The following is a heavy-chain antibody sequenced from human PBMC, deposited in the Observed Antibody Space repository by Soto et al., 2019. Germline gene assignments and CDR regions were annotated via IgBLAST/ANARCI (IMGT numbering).Heavy chain of an antibody. J-gene: IGHJ3*02. Sequence: GGSLRLSCAASGFTFSSYAMSWVRQAPGKGLEWVSAIRGSGGSTYYADSVKGQCTISRDNSKNTLYLQMNSLRAEDTAVYYCAKDLGRPDAFDIWGQGTMVTVSS. V-gene: IGHV3-23*01. CDR3: AKDLGRPDAFDI. CDR2: IRGSGGST. CDR1: GFTFSSYA.